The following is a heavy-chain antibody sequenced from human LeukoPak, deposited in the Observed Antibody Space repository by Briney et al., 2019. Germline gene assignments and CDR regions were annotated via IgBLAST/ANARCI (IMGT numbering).Heavy chain of an antibody. D-gene: IGHD6-19*01. CDR1: GYSFTNYW. J-gene: IGHJ5*02. V-gene: IGHV5-51*01. CDR3: ARRVADNWFDP. CDR2: IDPGDSDT. Sequence: WGSLMISCKGSGYSFTNYWIGWVRQMPGKGLEWMGIIDPGDSDTRYSPSFQCQVTISTDKSVSTASLQWSSLKASDTAMYYCARRVADNWFDPWGQGTLVTVSS.